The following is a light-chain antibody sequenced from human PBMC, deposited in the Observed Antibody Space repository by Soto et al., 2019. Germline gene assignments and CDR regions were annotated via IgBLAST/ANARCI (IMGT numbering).Light chain of an antibody. CDR1: QNVLYSSNNKNQ. V-gene: IGKV4-1*01. CDR2: WAS. Sequence: DIVMTQSPDSPAVSLGESATINCKSSQNVLYSSNNKNQLAWYQQKPGQPPKLLIYWASTRESGVPDRFSGSGSGTDFILTISSLQAEDVAVYYCQQYYSPPLTFXGGTKVDIK. J-gene: IGKJ4*01. CDR3: QQYYSPPLT.